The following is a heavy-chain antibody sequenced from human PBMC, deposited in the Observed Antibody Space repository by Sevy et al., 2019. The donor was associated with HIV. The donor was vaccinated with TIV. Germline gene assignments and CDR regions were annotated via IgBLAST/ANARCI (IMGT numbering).Heavy chain of an antibody. Sequence: SETLSLTCTVSGGSVSCDNYYWSWIRQPPGKGLEWIGNIYYSGSTNYNPSLKSRVTISVDTSKNQFSLKLSSVTAADTAVYYCARDHSRSYYDSWFDPWGQGTLVTVSS. V-gene: IGHV4-61*01. CDR1: GGSVSCDNYY. CDR2: IYYSGST. D-gene: IGHD1-26*01. J-gene: IGHJ5*02. CDR3: ARDHSRSYYDSWFDP.